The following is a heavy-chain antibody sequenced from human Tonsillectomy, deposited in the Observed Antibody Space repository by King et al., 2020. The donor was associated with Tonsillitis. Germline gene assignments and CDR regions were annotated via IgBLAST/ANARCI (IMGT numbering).Heavy chain of an antibody. CDR3: ARAGYYDSSGYATQALYYGMDV. CDR2: ISAYNGNT. J-gene: IGHJ6*02. V-gene: IGHV1-18*01. D-gene: IGHD3-22*01. Sequence: QLVQSGAEVKKPGASVKVSCKASGYTFTSYGISWVRQAPGQGLEWMGWISAYNGNTNYAQKLQGRVTMTTDTSTSTAYMELRSLRSDDTAVYYCARAGYYDSSGYATQALYYGMDVWGQGTTVTVSS. CDR1: GYTFTSYG.